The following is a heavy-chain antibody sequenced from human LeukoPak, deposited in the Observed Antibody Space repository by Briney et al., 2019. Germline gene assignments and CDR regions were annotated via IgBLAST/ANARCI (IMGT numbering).Heavy chain of an antibody. D-gene: IGHD5-24*01. J-gene: IGHJ1*01. CDR2: ISAYNGNT. CDR1: GYTFNIYG. V-gene: IGHV1-18*01. Sequence: GASVKVSCKASGYTFNIYGITWVRQAPGHGLEWMGWISAYNGNTNYAQKLQGRVTMTTDTSTSTAYMELRSLRSDDTAVYYCARGAHERDYFQHWGQGTLVTVSS. CDR3: ARGAHERDYFQH.